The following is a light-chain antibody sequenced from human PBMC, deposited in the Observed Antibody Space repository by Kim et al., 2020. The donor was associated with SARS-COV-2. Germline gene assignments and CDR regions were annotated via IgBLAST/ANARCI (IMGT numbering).Light chain of an antibody. CDR1: QTITNW. J-gene: IGKJ1*01. Sequence: DIQMTQSPSTLSAFVGDRVTITCRASQTITNWLAWYQQKPGKAPKFLIQKASNLESGVPSRFSDSGSGTEFTLTISSLQPDDFATYYCQQYKNYPWTFGQGTKVDIK. CDR3: QQYKNYPWT. CDR2: KAS. V-gene: IGKV1-5*03.